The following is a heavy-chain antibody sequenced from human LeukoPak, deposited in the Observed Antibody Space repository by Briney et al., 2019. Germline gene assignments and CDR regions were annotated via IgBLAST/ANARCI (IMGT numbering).Heavy chain of an antibody. J-gene: IGHJ4*02. D-gene: IGHD6-6*01. CDR2: ISSSGSTI. CDR1: GFTFSDFY. V-gene: IGHV3-11*01. CDR3: ARDRTSIAARLFDY. Sequence: GGSLRLSCAASGFTFSDFYMSWIRQAPGKGLEWVSYISSSGSTIYYADSVEGRFTISRDNAKNSLYLQMNSLRAEDTAMYYCARDRTSIAARLFDYWGQGTLVTVSS.